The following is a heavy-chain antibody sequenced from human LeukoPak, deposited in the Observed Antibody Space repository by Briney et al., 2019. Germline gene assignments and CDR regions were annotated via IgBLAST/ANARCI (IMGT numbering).Heavy chain of an antibody. J-gene: IGHJ4*02. CDR2: ISSSSSTT. D-gene: IGHD3-22*01. Sequence: GGSLRLSCAASGFTFSTYTMNWVRQAPGKGLEWVSYISSSSSTTYYADSVKGRFTISRDNAKGSLYPQMSSLRDEDTAVYYCWASSAYSFDYWGQGTLVTVSS. CDR1: GFTFSTYT. CDR3: WASSAYSFDY. V-gene: IGHV3-48*02.